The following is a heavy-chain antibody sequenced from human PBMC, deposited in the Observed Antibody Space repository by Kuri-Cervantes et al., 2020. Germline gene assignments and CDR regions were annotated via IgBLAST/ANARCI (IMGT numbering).Heavy chain of an antibody. Sequence: SDTLSFTFTVSGGSISSSGYCWGCIRQPPGKGLEWIGNIYYSGSTYYNPSLKSRVTISVDTSKNQFSLKLSSVTAADTAVYYCARHGDDYGGNLGWFDPWGQGTLVTVSS. CDR2: IYYSGST. J-gene: IGHJ5*02. CDR1: GGSISSSGYC. D-gene: IGHD4-23*01. CDR3: ARHGDDYGGNLGWFDP. V-gene: IGHV4-39*01.